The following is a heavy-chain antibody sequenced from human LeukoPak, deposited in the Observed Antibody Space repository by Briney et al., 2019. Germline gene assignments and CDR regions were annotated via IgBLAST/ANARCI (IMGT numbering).Heavy chain of an antibody. CDR1: GGSISSYY. V-gene: IGHV4-59*12. Sequence: SETLSLTCTVSGGSISSYYWSWIRQPPGKGLEWIGYIYYSGSTNYNPSLKSRVTISVDTSKNQFSLKLSSVTAADTAVYYCARGAVAGTDIGDYWGQGTLVTVSS. CDR2: IYYSGST. J-gene: IGHJ4*02. CDR3: ARGAVAGTDIGDY. D-gene: IGHD6-19*01.